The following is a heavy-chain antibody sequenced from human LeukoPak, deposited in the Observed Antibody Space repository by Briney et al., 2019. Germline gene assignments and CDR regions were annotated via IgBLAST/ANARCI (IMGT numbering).Heavy chain of an antibody. Sequence: GGSPRLSCAASGFTFSNAWMSWVRQAPGKGLEWVGRIKSKTDGGTTDYAAPVKGRFTISRDDSKNTLYLQMNSLKTEDTAVYYCTTDRGPEAFDIWGQGTMVTVSS. CDR1: GFTFSNAW. CDR3: TTDRGPEAFDI. D-gene: IGHD3-10*01. V-gene: IGHV3-15*01. J-gene: IGHJ3*02. CDR2: IKSKTDGGTT.